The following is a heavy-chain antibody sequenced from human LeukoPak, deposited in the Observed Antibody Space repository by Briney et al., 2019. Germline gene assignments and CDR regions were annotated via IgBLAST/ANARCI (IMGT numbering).Heavy chain of an antibody. Sequence: GGSLRLSCAASGFTVSSNSMSWVRQAPGKGLEWVSVIYNGGSTYYADSVKGRFTISRDNSKNTPYLQMNSLRAEDTAVYYCAKVGGFGVVITPIGAFDIWGQGTMVTVSS. D-gene: IGHD3-3*01. CDR3: AKVGGFGVVITPIGAFDI. V-gene: IGHV3-66*01. CDR2: IYNGGST. J-gene: IGHJ3*02. CDR1: GFTVSSNS.